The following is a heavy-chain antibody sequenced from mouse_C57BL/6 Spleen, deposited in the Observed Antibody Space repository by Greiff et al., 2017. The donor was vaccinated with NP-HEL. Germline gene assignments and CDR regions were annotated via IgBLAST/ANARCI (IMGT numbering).Heavy chain of an antibody. CDR3: ARSGWYPYAMDY. CDR2: INPGSGGT. J-gene: IGHJ4*01. Sequence: VQLQQSGAELVRPGTSVKVSCKASGYAFTNYLIEWVKQRPGQGLEWIGVINPGSGGTNYNEKFKGKATLTADKSSSTAYMQLSSLTSEDSAVYFCARSGWYPYAMDYWGQGTSVTVSS. V-gene: IGHV1-54*01. D-gene: IGHD2-1*01. CDR1: GYAFTNYL.